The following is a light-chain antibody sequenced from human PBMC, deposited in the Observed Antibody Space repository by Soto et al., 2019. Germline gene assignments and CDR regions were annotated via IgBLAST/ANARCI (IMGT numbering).Light chain of an antibody. J-gene: IGLJ2*01. Sequence: VLTQPPSVSAAPGQKVTISCSGSSSNIGNNYVSWYQQLPGTAPKLLIYDNNKRPSGVPDRFSGSKSGTSATLGITGLQTGDEADYYCGTWDSSLSAGVFGGGTKVTVL. CDR1: SSNIGNNY. CDR2: DNN. CDR3: GTWDSSLSAGV. V-gene: IGLV1-51*01.